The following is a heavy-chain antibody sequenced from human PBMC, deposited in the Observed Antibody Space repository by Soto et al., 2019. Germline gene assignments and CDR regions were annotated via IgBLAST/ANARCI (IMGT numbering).Heavy chain of an antibody. CDR3: AKDYPDYKGLDP. CDR1: GFTFGSYG. CDR2: IWYDGSDK. D-gene: IGHD4-4*01. J-gene: IGHJ5*02. Sequence: PGGSLRLSCAASGFTFGSYGMHWVRQAPGKGLEWVAVIWYDGSDKYYSDSVKGRFTISRDNSKKTLYLQMNSLSAEDTAIYYCAKDYPDYKGLDPWGQGTPVTVSS. V-gene: IGHV3-30*02.